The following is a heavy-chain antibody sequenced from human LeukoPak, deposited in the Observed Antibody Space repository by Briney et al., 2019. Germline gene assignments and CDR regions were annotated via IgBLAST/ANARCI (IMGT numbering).Heavy chain of an antibody. Sequence: SETLSLTCTVSGYSISSGYYWGWIRQPPGKGLEWIGSIYHSGSTYYNPSLKSRVTISVDTSKNQFSLKLSSVTAADTAVYYCARGTYDILTGPDAFDIWGQGTMVTVSS. CDR2: IYHSGST. J-gene: IGHJ3*02. V-gene: IGHV4-38-2*02. CDR3: ARGTYDILTGPDAFDI. CDR1: GYSISSGYY. D-gene: IGHD3-9*01.